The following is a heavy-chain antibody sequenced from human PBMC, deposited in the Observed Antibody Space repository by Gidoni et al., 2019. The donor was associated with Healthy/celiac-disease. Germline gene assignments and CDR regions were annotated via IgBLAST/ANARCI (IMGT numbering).Heavy chain of an antibody. V-gene: IGHV4-39*07. Sequence: QLQLQESGPGLVKPSETLSLTCTVSGGSISSSSYYWGWLRQPPGKGLEWIGSIYYSGSTYYNPSLKSRVTISVDTSKNQFSLKLSSVTAADTAVYYCARAVGETYYDSSGYYYYYYGMDVWGQGTTVTVSS. D-gene: IGHD3-22*01. CDR2: IYYSGST. J-gene: IGHJ6*02. CDR3: ARAVGETYYDSSGYYYYYYGMDV. CDR1: GGSISSSSYY.